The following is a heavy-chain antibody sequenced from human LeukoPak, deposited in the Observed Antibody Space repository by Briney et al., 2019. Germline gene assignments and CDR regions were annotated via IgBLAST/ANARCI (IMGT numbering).Heavy chain of an antibody. V-gene: IGHV3-7*01. CDR1: GFTFSDYY. CDR3: VRLDWYFDL. Sequence: PGGSLRLSCAASGFTFSDYYMNWVRQAPGKGLEWVANIKQDGSEKYYVDSVKGRLTISRDNAKNSLDLQMHSLRPEDTAVYYCVRLDWYFDLWGRGTLVTVSS. J-gene: IGHJ2*01. CDR2: IKQDGSEK.